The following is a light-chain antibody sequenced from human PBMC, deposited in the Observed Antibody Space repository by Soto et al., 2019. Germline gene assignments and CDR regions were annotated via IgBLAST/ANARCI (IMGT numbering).Light chain of an antibody. CDR3: QVWDGSTV. J-gene: IGLJ2*01. CDR2: RDS. CDR1: NIGSKN. V-gene: IGLV3-9*01. Sequence: SYELTQPLSVSVALGQTARITCGGNNIGSKNVHWYQQKPGQAPVLVIYRDSNRPSGIPERFSGSNSGNTATLTITRAQAGDEADYYCQVWDGSTVFGGGTKVTVL.